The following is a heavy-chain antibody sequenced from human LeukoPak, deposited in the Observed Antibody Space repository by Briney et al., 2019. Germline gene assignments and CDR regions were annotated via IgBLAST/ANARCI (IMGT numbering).Heavy chain of an antibody. CDR1: GFTFSSYA. V-gene: IGHV3-23*01. CDR3: AKDRGYIYGHLN. CDR2: ISGSGGSGRT. Sequence: PGGSLRLSCAASGFTFSSYAMSWVHQAPGKGLEWVSAISGSGGSGRTYYAESVKGRFTISRDDSTNTLYLQMNSLRAEDTAVYYCAKDRGYIYGHLNWGQGTLVTVSS. J-gene: IGHJ4*02. D-gene: IGHD5-18*01.